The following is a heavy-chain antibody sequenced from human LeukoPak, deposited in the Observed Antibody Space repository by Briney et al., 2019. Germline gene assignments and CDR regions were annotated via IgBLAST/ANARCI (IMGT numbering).Heavy chain of an antibody. V-gene: IGHV3-33*01. CDR1: GFTFSHYG. CDR3: ARDNYNGSGTYYSNFDY. D-gene: IGHD3-10*01. CDR2: TWYDGSNK. Sequence: GGSLRLSCAASGFTFSHYGMHWVRQAPGKGLEWVAVTWYDGSNKYYADSVKGRFTISRDNSKNTLYLQMNSLRDEDTALYYCARDNYNGSGTYYSNFDYWGQGTLVTVSS. J-gene: IGHJ4*02.